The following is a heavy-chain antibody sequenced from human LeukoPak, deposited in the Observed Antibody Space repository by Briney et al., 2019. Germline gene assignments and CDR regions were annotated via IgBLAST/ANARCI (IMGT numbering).Heavy chain of an antibody. V-gene: IGHV3-21*01. Sequence: GGSLRLSCAASGFTFCSYSMNWVRQAPGKGLEWVSSISSSSSYIYYADSVKGRFTISRDNAKNSLYLQMNSLRAEDTAVYYCARDCWKAPKPNRDSFDIWGQGRMVTVSS. CDR2: ISSSSSYI. CDR1: GFTFCSYS. CDR3: ARDCWKAPKPNRDSFDI. J-gene: IGHJ3*02. D-gene: IGHD1-1*01.